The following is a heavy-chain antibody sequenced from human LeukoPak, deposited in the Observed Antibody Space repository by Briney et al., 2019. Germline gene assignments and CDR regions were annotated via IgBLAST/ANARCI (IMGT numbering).Heavy chain of an antibody. V-gene: IGHV1-69*13. CDR1: GGTFSSYA. D-gene: IGHD1-26*01. CDR2: IIPIFGTA. J-gene: IGHJ4*02. Sequence: GASVKVSCKAPGGTFSSYAISWVRQAPGQGLEWMGGIIPIFGTANYAQKFQGRVTITADESTSTAYMELSSLRSEDTAVYYCASTGGSYYNWDYWGQGTLVTVSS. CDR3: ASTGGSYYNWDY.